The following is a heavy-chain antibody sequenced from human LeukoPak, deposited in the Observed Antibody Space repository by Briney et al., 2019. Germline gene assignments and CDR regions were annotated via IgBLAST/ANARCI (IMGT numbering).Heavy chain of an antibody. J-gene: IGHJ4*02. CDR1: GYSISSGYY. Sequence: SETLSLTCTVSGYSISSGYYWGCIRQPPGKGLEWIRSIYHTGSSYYNPSLKSRVTMSLDTSKNQFSLKLSSVTAADTAVYYCARVSLPGELRIHWGQGTLVTVSS. CDR3: ARVSLPGELRIH. D-gene: IGHD1-26*01. V-gene: IGHV4-38-2*02. CDR2: IYHTGSS.